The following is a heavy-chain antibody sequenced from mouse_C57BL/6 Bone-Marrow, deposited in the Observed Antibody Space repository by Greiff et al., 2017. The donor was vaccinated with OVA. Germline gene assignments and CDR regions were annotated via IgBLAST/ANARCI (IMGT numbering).Heavy chain of an antibody. J-gene: IGHJ3*01. CDR3: ARPSDSSGWAWFAY. D-gene: IGHD3-2*02. Sequence: EVKLQQSGAELVRPGSSVKMSCKTSGYTFTSYGINWVKQRPGQGLEWIGYIYTGNGYPEYNEKFKGKATLTSDTSSSTAYMQLSSLTSEDSAIDFCARPSDSSGWAWFAYWGQGTLVTVSA. V-gene: IGHV1-58*01. CDR1: GYTFTSYG. CDR2: IYTGNGYP.